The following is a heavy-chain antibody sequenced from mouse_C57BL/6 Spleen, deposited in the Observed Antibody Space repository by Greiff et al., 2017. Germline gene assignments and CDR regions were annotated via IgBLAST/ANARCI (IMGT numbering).Heavy chain of an antibody. CDR2: IWTGGGT. J-gene: IGHJ4*01. V-gene: IGHV2-9-1*01. D-gene: IGHD1-1*01. CDR3: ARNKVYYYGSSYHYAMDY. CDR1: GFSLTSYA. Sequence: VKLVESGPGLVAPSQSLSITCTVSGFSLTSYAISWVRQPPGKGLEWLGVIWTGGGTNYNSALKSRPSISKDNSKSQVFLKMNSLQTDDTARYYCARNKVYYYGSSYHYAMDYWGQGTSVTVSS.